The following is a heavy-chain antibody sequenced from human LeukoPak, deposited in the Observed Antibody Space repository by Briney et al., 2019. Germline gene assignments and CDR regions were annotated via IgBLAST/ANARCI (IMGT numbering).Heavy chain of an antibody. D-gene: IGHD6-13*01. CDR2: INWNGGST. V-gene: IGHV3-20*04. CDR1: GFTFDDYG. Sequence: PGGSLRLSCAASGFTFDDYGMSWVRQAPGKGLEWVSGINWNGGSTGYADSVKGRFTISRDNAKNSLYLQMNSLRAEDAALYYCARDYNTGIAAAASLFGYWGQGTLVTVSS. J-gene: IGHJ4*02. CDR3: ARDYNTGIAAAASLFGY.